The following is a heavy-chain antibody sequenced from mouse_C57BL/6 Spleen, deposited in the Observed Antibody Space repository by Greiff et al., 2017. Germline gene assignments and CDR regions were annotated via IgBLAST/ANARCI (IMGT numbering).Heavy chain of an antibody. Sequence: VKLMESGAELVRPGTSVKVSCKASGYAFTNYLIEWVKQRPGQGLEWIGVINPGSGGTNYNEKFKGKATLTADKSSSTAYMQLSSLKSEDSAVYFCARSRDQGRFAYWGQGTLVTVSA. D-gene: IGHD3-3*01. CDR2: INPGSGGT. CDR1: GYAFTNYL. V-gene: IGHV1-54*01. CDR3: ARSRDQGRFAY. J-gene: IGHJ3*01.